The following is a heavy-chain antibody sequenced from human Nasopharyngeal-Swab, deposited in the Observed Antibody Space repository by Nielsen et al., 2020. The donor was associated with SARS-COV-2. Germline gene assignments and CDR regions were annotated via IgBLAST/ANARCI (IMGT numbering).Heavy chain of an antibody. CDR3: ARGPGEVGTTYYYYYGMDV. V-gene: IGHV4-34*01. Sequence: WIPQPPGKGLEWIGEINHSGSTNYNPSLKSRVTISVDTSKNQFSLKLSSVTAADTAVYYCARGPGEVGTTYYYYYGMDVWGQGTTVTVSS. CDR2: INHSGST. D-gene: IGHD1-1*01. J-gene: IGHJ6*02.